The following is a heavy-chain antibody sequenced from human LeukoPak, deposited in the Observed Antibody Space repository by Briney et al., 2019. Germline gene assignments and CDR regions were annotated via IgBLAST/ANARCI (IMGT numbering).Heavy chain of an antibody. CDR2: IHYSGST. J-gene: IGHJ4*02. CDR3: ARGVTGPLDY. CDR1: GDSITGFY. Sequence: KPSETLSLTCTVSGDSITGFYWNWIRQPPGKGLEWIGYIHYSGSTNYNPSLKSRVTISVDRSKNQFSLKLSSVTAADTAVYYCARGVTGPLDYWGQGTLVTVSS. V-gene: IGHV4-59*12. D-gene: IGHD7-27*01.